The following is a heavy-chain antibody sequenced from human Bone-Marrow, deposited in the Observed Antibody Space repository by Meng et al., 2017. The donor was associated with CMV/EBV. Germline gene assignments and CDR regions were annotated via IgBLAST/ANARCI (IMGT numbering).Heavy chain of an antibody. J-gene: IGHJ4*02. D-gene: IGHD3-3*01. CDR3: ARDPGADFHFDY. Sequence: GESLKISCAASGFIFTDYAMSWVRQAPGKGLECVSSISSSSSYIYYADSVKGRFTISRDNAKNSLYLQMNSLRAEDTAVYYCARDPGADFHFDYWGQGTLVTVSS. V-gene: IGHV3-21*01. CDR1: GFIFTDYA. CDR2: ISSSSSYI.